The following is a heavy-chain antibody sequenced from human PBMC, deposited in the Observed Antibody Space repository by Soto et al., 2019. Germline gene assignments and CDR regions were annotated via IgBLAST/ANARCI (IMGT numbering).Heavy chain of an antibody. Sequence: ASVTVYCQTSGYTISSYAMHWVRQAPRQRLEWMGWINAGNGNTKYSQKYQGRVTITRDTSASTAYMELSSLRSEDTAVYYCARGGTTVTTGYYYYYMDVWGKGTTVTVSS. V-gene: IGHV1-3*01. D-gene: IGHD4-4*01. CDR3: ARGGTTVTTGYYYYYMDV. CDR2: INAGNGNT. J-gene: IGHJ6*03. CDR1: GYTISSYA.